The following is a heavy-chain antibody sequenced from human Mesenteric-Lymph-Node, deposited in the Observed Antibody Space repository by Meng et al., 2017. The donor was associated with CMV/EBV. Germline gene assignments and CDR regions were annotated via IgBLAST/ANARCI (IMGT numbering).Heavy chain of an antibody. Sequence: GGSLRLSCAASGFTFSSYGMHWVRQAPGKGLEWVAFIRYDGSKKYYEDSVKGRFTISRDNSKNTLYVEMNSLRTEDTAVYYCARDLGITIFGVVINPLDYWGQGTLVTVSS. CDR1: GFTFSSYG. CDR3: ARDLGITIFGVVINPLDY. CDR2: IRYDGSKK. V-gene: IGHV3-30*02. D-gene: IGHD3-3*01. J-gene: IGHJ4*02.